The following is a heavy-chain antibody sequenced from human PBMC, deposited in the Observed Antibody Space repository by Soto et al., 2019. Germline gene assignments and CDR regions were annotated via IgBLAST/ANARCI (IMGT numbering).Heavy chain of an antibody. Sequence: SQTLSLTCAISGDSVSSNSDAWNWIRQSPSRGLEWLGRTYYRSKWYNDYAVSVKSRITINPDTSKNQFSLQLNSVTPEDTAVYYCARDLIYDRLEYTWLAPWGQGTLVTVSS. CDR3: ARDLIYDRLEYTWLAP. V-gene: IGHV6-1*01. CDR2: TYYRSKWYN. J-gene: IGHJ5*02. CDR1: GDSVSSNSDA. D-gene: IGHD3-3*01.